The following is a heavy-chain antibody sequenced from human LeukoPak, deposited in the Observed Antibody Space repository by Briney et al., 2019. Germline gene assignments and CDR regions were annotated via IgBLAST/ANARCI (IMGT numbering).Heavy chain of an antibody. D-gene: IGHD6-13*01. CDR3: ARELKQLVLKNDYYYGMDV. CDR1: GFTFSSYE. V-gene: IGHV3-48*03. Sequence: GGSLRLSCAASGFTFSSYEMNWVRQAPGKGVEWVSYISSSGSNIYYADCVKGRFTISRDNAKNSLYLQMNSLRAEDTAVYYCARELKQLVLKNDYYYGMDVWGQGTTVTVSS. J-gene: IGHJ6*02. CDR2: ISSSGSNI.